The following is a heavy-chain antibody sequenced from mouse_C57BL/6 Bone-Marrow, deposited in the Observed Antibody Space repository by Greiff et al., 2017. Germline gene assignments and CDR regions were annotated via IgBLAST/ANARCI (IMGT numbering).Heavy chain of an antibody. CDR1: GYTFTGYW. V-gene: IGHV1-9*01. Sequence: VQLQQSGAELMKPGASVKLSCKATGYTFTGYWIEWVKQRPGHGLEWIGEILPGSGSTNYNEKFKGKATFTADTSSNTAYMQLSSLTTEDSAIYYCARGDSPTVVATDAMDYWGQGTSVTVSS. D-gene: IGHD1-1*01. CDR3: ARGDSPTVVATDAMDY. CDR2: ILPGSGST. J-gene: IGHJ4*01.